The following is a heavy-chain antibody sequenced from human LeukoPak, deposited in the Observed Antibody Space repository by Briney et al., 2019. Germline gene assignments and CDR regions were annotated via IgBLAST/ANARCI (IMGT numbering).Heavy chain of an antibody. V-gene: IGHV3-48*01. J-gene: IGHJ4*02. CDR3: ARGGSSWFSY. Sequence: PGGALRLSCAASGFTFSSYSMTWGRQAPGKGVEWSSYIHDGGSPIYYADSVKGRFTVSRDNAKNSLYLQMNSLRAEDTAVYYCARGGSSWFSYWGQGTLVTVSS. CDR1: GFTFSSYS. D-gene: IGHD6-13*01. CDR2: IHDGGSPI.